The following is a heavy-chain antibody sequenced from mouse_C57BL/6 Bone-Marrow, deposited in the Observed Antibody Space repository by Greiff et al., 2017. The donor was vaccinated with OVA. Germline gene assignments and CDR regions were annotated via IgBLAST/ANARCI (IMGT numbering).Heavy chain of an antibody. CDR3: ARLRRGYYAMDY. V-gene: IGHV5-16*01. Sequence: EVQRVESEGGLVQPGSSMKLSCTASGFTFSDYYMAWVRQVPEKGLEWVANINYDGSSTYYLDSLKSRFIISRDNAKNILYLQMSSLKSEDTATDYCARLRRGYYAMDYWGQGTSVTVSS. D-gene: IGHD2-12*01. J-gene: IGHJ4*01. CDR1: GFTFSDYY. CDR2: INYDGSST.